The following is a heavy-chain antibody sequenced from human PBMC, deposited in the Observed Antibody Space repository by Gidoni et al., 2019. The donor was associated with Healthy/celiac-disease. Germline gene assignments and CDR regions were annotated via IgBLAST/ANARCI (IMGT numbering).Heavy chain of an antibody. D-gene: IGHD2-2*01. CDR1: GGSFSGYY. CDR3: ARGNYCSSTSRLLLCGNNWFDP. Sequence: QVQLQQWGAGLLTPSETLSLTRAVYGGSFSGYYCSWIRQPPGKGLEWIGEINHSGSTTYNPSLKSRVTKSVDTSKNQFSLKLSSVTAADTAVYYCARGNYCSSTSRLLLCGNNWFDPWGQGTLVTVSS. V-gene: IGHV4-34*01. CDR2: INHSGST. J-gene: IGHJ5*02.